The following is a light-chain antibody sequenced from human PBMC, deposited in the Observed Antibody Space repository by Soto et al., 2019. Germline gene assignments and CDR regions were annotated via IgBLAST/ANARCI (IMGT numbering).Light chain of an antibody. CDR2: GAS. CDR3: QQYGGSPPLT. Sequence: VLTQSPGTLSLSPGERATLSCRASQSVTSSYLAWYQQKPGQAPRLLIYGASSRATGIPDRFSGSGSGTHFTLTISRLEPEDFAVYYCQQYGGSPPLTFGGGTTVEIK. V-gene: IGKV3-20*01. CDR1: QSVTSSY. J-gene: IGKJ4*01.